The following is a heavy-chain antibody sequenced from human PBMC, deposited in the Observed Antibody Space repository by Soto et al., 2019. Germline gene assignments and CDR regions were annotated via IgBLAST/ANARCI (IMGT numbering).Heavy chain of an antibody. J-gene: IGHJ4*02. CDR1: GYSFSDYI. CDR3: ARCVIVYRRLPLGY. CDR2: IDADNGNS. D-gene: IGHD2-15*01. V-gene: IGHV1-3*01. Sequence: QVQHVQSGPEVKTPGASVKVSCKASGYSFSDYILHWVRQAPGQGLEWLGWIDADNGNSKSAQKFQGRVTLSRDKSATIAYLELSSLRSDATAVYFCARCVIVYRRLPLGYWGQGTVVVVSS.